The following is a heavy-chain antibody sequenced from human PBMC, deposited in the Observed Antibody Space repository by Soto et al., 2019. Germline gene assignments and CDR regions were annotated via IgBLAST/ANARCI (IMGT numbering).Heavy chain of an antibody. V-gene: IGHV4-34*01. D-gene: IGHD6-13*01. J-gene: IGHJ6*02. CDR3: ARDRAIAAAGTGCYGMDV. Sequence: PSETLSLTCAVYGGSFSGYYWSWIRQPPGKGLEWIGEINHSGSTNYNPSLKSRVTISVDTSKNQFSLKLSSVTAADTAVYYCARDRAIAAAGTGCYGMDVWGQGTTVTVSS. CDR1: GGSFSGYY. CDR2: INHSGST.